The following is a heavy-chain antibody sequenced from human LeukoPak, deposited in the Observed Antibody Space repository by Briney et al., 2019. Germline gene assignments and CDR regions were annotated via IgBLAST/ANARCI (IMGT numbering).Heavy chain of an antibody. Sequence: SETLSLTCTVSGGSISSYYWSWIRQPAGKGLEWIGSISYSGSTSYNPSLKSRVTISVDTSKSQFSLKLTSVTAADTAVYYCAGDADTINWFFFWGQGTLVTVSS. D-gene: IGHD2-2*01. CDR3: AGDADTINWFFF. CDR1: GGSISSYY. CDR2: ISYSGST. J-gene: IGHJ5*01. V-gene: IGHV4-4*07.